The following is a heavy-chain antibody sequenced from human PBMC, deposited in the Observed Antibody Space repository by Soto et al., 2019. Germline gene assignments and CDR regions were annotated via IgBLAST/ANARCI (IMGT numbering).Heavy chain of an antibody. Sequence: SETLSLTCTVSCGSISSYYWSWIRQPPGKGLEWIGYIYYSGSTNYNPSLKSRVTISVDTSKNQFSLKLSSVTAADTAVYYCARGIEYSSSSGYYYYGMDVWGQGTTVTVSS. V-gene: IGHV4-59*01. D-gene: IGHD6-6*01. CDR2: IYYSGST. CDR1: CGSISSYY. CDR3: ARGIEYSSSSGYYYYGMDV. J-gene: IGHJ6*02.